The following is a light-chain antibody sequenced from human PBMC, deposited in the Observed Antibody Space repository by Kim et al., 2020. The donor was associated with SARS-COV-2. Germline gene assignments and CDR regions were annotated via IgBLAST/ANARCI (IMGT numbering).Light chain of an antibody. CDR3: AAWDDSPNWV. CDR1: SSNIGSNY. CDR2: KNN. J-gene: IGLJ3*02. Sequence: PGQRVTIPCSGSSSNIGSNYVYWYQQVPGTVPKLLIYKNNKRPSGVPDRFSGSKSGTSASLAISGLRSDDEADYYCAAWDDSPNWVFGGGTQLTVL. V-gene: IGLV1-47*01.